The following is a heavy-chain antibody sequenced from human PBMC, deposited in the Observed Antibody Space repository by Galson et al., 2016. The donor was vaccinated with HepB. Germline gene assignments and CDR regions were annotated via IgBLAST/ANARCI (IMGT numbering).Heavy chain of an antibody. D-gene: IGHD1-26*01. CDR2: IYHSGTT. Sequence: SETLSLTCAVSGGSISSSNWWTWVRQPPGKGLEWIGEIYHSGTTHYNPSLESRVTISVDKSNNQFSLKLNSVTAADTAVYYCARNSGGSYLGWFDPWGQGTLVTVSS. CDR1: GGSISSSNW. J-gene: IGHJ5*02. CDR3: ARNSGGSYLGWFDP. V-gene: IGHV4-4*02.